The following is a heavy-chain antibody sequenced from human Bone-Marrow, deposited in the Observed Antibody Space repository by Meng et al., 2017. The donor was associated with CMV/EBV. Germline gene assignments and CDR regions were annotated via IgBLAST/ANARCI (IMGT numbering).Heavy chain of an antibody. V-gene: IGHV3-30*04. Sequence: GGSPRLSCAASGFTFSSYAMHWVRQAPGKGLEWVAVISYDGSNKYYADSVKGRFTISRDNSKNTLYLQMTSLRAEDTAVYYSARDDYRGLLEWSPLDYWGQGTLVTVSS. CDR3: ARDDYRGLLEWSPLDY. D-gene: IGHD3-3*01. CDR2: ISYDGSNK. J-gene: IGHJ4*02. CDR1: GFTFSSYA.